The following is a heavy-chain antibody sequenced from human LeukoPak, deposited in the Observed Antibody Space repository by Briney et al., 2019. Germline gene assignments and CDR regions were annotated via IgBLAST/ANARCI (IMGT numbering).Heavy chain of an antibody. CDR3: ARGPRFGTA. CDR1: GFTLSSNY. D-gene: IGHD1-1*01. CDR2: NYSGGST. V-gene: IGHV3-53*01. Sequence: GGSLRLSCAASGFTLSSNYMSWVRHAPGKGREWVSVNYSGGSTYYADSVTGRFTISRDNSKNTRYLQMNSLRAEDTAVYYCARGPRFGTAWGQGTLVTVSS. J-gene: IGHJ5*02.